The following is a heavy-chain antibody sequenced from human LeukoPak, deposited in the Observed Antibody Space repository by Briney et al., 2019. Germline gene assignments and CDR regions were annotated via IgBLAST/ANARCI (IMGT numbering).Heavy chain of an antibody. CDR2: IYYSGST. J-gene: IGHJ4*02. CDR3: ARHSWPIRQFSAAPPAWYLDY. D-gene: IGHD6-6*01. V-gene: IGHV4-59*08. Sequence: SETLSLTCTVSGGSISSYYWSWIRQPPGKGLEWIGYIYYSGSTNYNPSLKSRVTISVDTSKNQFSLNLSSVTAADTSVYYCARHSWPIRQFSAAPPAWYLDYWGQGTLVTVSS. CDR1: GGSISSYY.